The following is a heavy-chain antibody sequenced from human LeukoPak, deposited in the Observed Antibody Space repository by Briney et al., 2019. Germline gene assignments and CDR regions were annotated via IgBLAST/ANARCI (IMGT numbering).Heavy chain of an antibody. CDR2: ISSSGSTI. V-gene: IGHV3-11*04. D-gene: IGHD1-26*01. J-gene: IGHJ4*02. CDR1: GFTFSDYY. Sequence: GGSLRLSCAASGFTFSDYYMSWIRQAPGKGLGWVSYISSSGSTIYYADSVKGRFTISRDNAKNSLYLQMNSLRAEDTAVYYCASHQWELLTSYFDYWGQGTLVTVSS. CDR3: ASHQWELLTSYFDY.